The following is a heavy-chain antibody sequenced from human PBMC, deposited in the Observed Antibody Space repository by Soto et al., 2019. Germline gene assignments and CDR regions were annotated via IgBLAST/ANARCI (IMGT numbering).Heavy chain of an antibody. CDR3: ARGGIVVVPAVDI. V-gene: IGHV4-59*01. CDR2: IYYSGST. D-gene: IGHD2-2*01. J-gene: IGHJ3*02. CDR1: GGSISSYY. Sequence: SETLSLTCTVSGGSISSYYWSWIRQPPGKGLEWIGYIYYSGSTNYNPSLKSRVTISVDTSKNQFSLKLSSVTAEDTAVYYWARGGIVVVPAVDIWGQGTMVTVSS.